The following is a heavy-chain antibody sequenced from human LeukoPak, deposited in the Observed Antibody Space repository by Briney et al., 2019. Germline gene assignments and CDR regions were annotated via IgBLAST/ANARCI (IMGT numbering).Heavy chain of an antibody. J-gene: IGHJ6*02. D-gene: IGHD4-23*01. CDR1: GGTFSSYA. Sequence: ASVKVSCKASGGTFSSYAISWVRQAPGQGLEWMGRIIPILGIANYAQKFQGRVTITADKSTSTAYTELSSLRSEDTAVYYCARDADYGGNYYYYGMDVWGQGTTVTVSS. CDR2: IIPILGIA. CDR3: ARDADYGGNYYYYGMDV. V-gene: IGHV1-69*04.